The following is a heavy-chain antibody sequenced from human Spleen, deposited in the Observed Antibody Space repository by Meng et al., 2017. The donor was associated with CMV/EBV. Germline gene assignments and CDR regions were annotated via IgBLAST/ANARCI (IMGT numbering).Heavy chain of an antibody. CDR2: INQEGNER. Sequence: GGSLRLSCVASGCTISRYWMSWVRQAPGKGLEWVATINQEGNERYYVGSARDRFTISRDNAKDSLYLQMNSLRAEDTSVYYCVQVDGSWGHGTLVTVSS. J-gene: IGHJ5*01. D-gene: IGHD2-15*01. CDR3: VQVDGS. CDR1: GCTISRYW. V-gene: IGHV3-7*01.